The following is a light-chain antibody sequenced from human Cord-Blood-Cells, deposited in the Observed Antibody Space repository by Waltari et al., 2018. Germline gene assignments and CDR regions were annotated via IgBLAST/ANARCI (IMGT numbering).Light chain of an antibody. J-gene: IGLJ3*02. CDR2: DVS. V-gene: IGLV2-11*01. CDR1: SSDVGGYNS. Sequence: QSALTQPRSVSGSPGQSVTIPCTGTSSDVGGYNSVSWYQQHPGKAPKHMIYDVSKRPSGVPDRFSGCKSGNTASLTISGLQAEDEADYYCCSYAGSYWVFGGGTKLTVL. CDR3: CSYAGSYWV.